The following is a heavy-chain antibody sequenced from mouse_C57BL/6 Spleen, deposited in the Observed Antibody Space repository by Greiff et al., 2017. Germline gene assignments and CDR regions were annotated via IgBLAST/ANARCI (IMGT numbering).Heavy chain of an antibody. J-gene: IGHJ2*01. Sequence: EVKLMESEGGLVQPGSSMKLSCTASGFTFSDYYMAWVRQVPEKGLEWVAYINYDGSSTYYLDSLKSRFIISRDNAKNILYLQMSSLKSEDTATYYCARDQFYYGSSYGFDYWGQGTTLTVSS. CDR2: INYDGSST. CDR1: GFTFSDYY. CDR3: ARDQFYYGSSYGFDY. D-gene: IGHD1-1*01. V-gene: IGHV5-16*01.